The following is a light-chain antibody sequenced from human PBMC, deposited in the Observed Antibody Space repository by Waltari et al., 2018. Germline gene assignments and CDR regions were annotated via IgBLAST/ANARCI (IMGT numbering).Light chain of an antibody. V-gene: IGLV2-14*01. Sequence: QSALTQPASVSGSPGQSITISCTGTNSDVGGYHYVSWYQQRPGKAPQLLVSEVTNRPSGVSNRFSGSKSDNTASLTISGLLAEDEADYYCSSYTNSSTYVFGTGTKVNVL. CDR3: SSYTNSSTYV. CDR2: EVT. CDR1: NSDVGGYHY. J-gene: IGLJ1*01.